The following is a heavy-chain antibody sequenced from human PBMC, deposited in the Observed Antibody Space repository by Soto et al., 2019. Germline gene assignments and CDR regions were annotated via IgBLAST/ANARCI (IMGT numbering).Heavy chain of an antibody. CDR2: IDWDDDK. V-gene: IGHV2-70*01. J-gene: IGHJ6*02. CDR1: GFSLSTSGMC. Sequence: SGPTLVNPTQPLTLTCTFSGFSLSTSGMCVSWIRQPPGKALEWLALIDWDDDKYYSTSLKTRLTISKDTSKNQVVLTMTNMDPVDTATYYCARTPYSNYYYYGMDVWGQGTTVTVSS. D-gene: IGHD4-4*01. CDR3: ARTPYSNYYYYGMDV.